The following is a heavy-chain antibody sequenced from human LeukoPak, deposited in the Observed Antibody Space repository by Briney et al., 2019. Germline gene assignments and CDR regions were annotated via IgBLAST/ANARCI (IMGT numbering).Heavy chain of an antibody. D-gene: IGHD3-10*01. V-gene: IGHV3-48*03. CDR2: ISSSGSTI. Sequence: GGSLRLSCAASGFTFSSYEMNWVRQAPGKGLEWASYISSSGSTIYYADSVKGRFTISRDNAKNSLYLQMNSLRAEDTAVYYCARVSYYGSGSYSPNWFDPWGQGTLVTVSS. J-gene: IGHJ5*02. CDR1: GFTFSSYE. CDR3: ARVSYYGSGSYSPNWFDP.